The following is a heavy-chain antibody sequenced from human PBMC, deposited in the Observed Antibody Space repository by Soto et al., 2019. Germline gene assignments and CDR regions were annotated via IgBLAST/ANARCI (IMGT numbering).Heavy chain of an antibody. CDR2: INPKSGGT. V-gene: IGHV1-2*02. D-gene: IGHD3-22*01. CDR1: GYTFTVYY. J-gene: IGHJ4*02. Sequence: ASVKVSCKASGYTFTVYYMHWVRQAPGQGLEWMGWINPKSGGTMYPQKFQGGVTMTWDKSTSTAYMEPSSLRSEDTAVYYCARRAAYYYDSIGYKHDFDYWGQGTLVTVSS. CDR3: ARRAAYYYDSIGYKHDFDY.